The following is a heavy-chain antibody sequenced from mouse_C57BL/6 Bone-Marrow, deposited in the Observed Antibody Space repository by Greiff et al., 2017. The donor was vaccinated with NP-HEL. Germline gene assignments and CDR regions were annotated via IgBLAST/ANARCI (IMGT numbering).Heavy chain of an antibody. CDR3: AKQSTVVAHYYAMDY. V-gene: IGHV2-9*01. CDR2: IWGGGST. Sequence: VKLMESGPGLVAPSQSLSITCTVSGFSLTSYGVDWVRQPPGKGLEWLGVIWGGGSTTYNSALMSRLSISKDNSKSQVFLKMNSLQTDDTAMYYCAKQSTVVAHYYAMDYWGQGTSVTVSS. D-gene: IGHD1-1*01. CDR1: GFSLTSYG. J-gene: IGHJ4*01.